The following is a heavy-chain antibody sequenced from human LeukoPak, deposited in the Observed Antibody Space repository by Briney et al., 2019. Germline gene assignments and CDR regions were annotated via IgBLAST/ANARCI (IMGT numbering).Heavy chain of an antibody. CDR1: GGSITTTRYY. D-gene: IGHD3-10*01. CDR3: ATRKEGSYFES. J-gene: IGHJ4*02. V-gene: IGHV4-39*01. Sequence: SETLSLTCSVFGGSITTTRYYWGWIRQSPGKGLEWIGSVYYFGNAYYRPSLLSRATISIDTSKKWISLNLTSVTARDTGIYYCATRKEGSYFESWGQGTLVTVSS. CDR2: VYYFGNA.